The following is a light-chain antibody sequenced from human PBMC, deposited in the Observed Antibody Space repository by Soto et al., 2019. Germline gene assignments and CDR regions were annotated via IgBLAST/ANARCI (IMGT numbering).Light chain of an antibody. CDR1: QSVRSN. Sequence: EILMTQSPATLSVSPGERATLSCRASQSVRSNLAWYQQKPGQAPRLLIYGASTRATGIPVRFSGSGPGTDFTLTISSLQSEDFAVYYCLQYNDWVPTFGQGTKVDIK. CDR3: LQYNDWVPT. J-gene: IGKJ1*01. CDR2: GAS. V-gene: IGKV3-15*01.